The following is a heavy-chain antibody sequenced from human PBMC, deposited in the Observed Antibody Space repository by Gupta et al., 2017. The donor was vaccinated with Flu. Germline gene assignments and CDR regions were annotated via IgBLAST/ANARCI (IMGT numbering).Heavy chain of an antibody. CDR1: GFTFSSYG. V-gene: IGHV3-33*01. D-gene: IGHD4-11*01. J-gene: IGHJ6*02. CDR2: IWYDGSNK. CDR3: ARELNTVTIYYYYYGMDV. Sequence: QVQLVESGGGVVQPGRSLRLSCAASGFTFSSYGMHWVRQAPGKGLEWVAVIWYDGSNKYYADSVKGRFTISRDNSKNTLYLQMNSLRAEDTAVYYCARELNTVTIYYYYYGMDVWGQGTTVTVSS.